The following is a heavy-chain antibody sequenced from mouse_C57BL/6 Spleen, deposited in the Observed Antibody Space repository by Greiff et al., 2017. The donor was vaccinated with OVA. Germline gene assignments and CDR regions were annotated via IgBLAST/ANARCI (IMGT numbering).Heavy chain of an antibody. D-gene: IGHD2-4*01. CDR2: ISSGGDYI. Sequence: EVKVVESGEGLVKPGGSLKLSCAASGFTFSSYAMSWVRQTPEKRLEWVAYISSGGDYIYYADTVKGRFTISRDNARNTLYLQMSSLKSEDTAMYYCTRDIYDYSWFAYWGQGTLVTVSA. CDR1: GFTFSSYA. J-gene: IGHJ3*01. CDR3: TRDIYDYSWFAY. V-gene: IGHV5-9-1*02.